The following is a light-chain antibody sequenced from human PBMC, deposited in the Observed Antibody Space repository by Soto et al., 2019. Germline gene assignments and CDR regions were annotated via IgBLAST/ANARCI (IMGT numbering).Light chain of an antibody. CDR3: SSYTSRSTLYV. Sequence: QSALTQPASVSGSPGQSITISCTGTSSDVGGYNYVSWYQQHPGKAPKLMIYDVSNRPSGVSNRFSGSKSGNTASLTISGRQAEDEADYYCSSYTSRSTLYVFGTGTQLTVL. V-gene: IGLV2-14*01. J-gene: IGLJ1*01. CDR1: SSDVGGYNY. CDR2: DVS.